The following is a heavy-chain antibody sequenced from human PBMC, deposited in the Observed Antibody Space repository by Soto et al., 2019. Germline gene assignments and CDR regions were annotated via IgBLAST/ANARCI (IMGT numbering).Heavy chain of an antibody. CDR2: IVPIFRTA. CDR1: GGIFSNHA. D-gene: IGHD6-13*01. V-gene: IGHV1-69*06. Sequence: ASVKVSCKASGGIFSNHAINWVRQAPGQGLEWMGGIVPIFRTANYAQKFRGRVSITADNSTSTAYMELSSLTSEDTAFYYCARSGSQAAAPSLYFYYFRLDVWGQGTTVTVSS. J-gene: IGHJ6*02. CDR3: ARSGSQAAAPSLYFYYFRLDV.